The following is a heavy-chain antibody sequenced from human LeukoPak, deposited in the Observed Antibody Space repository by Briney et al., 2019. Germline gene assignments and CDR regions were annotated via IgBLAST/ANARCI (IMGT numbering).Heavy chain of an antibody. D-gene: IGHD6-13*01. Sequence: GGSLRLSCAASGFTFSSYSMNWVRQAPGKGLEWVSSISSSSSYIYYADSVKGRFTISRDNAKNTLYLQMNSLRAEDTAVYYCAKVQYSSSWYSSDDAFDIWGQGTMVTVSS. CDR3: AKVQYSSSWYSSDDAFDI. J-gene: IGHJ3*02. CDR1: GFTFSSYS. V-gene: IGHV3-21*01. CDR2: ISSSSSYI.